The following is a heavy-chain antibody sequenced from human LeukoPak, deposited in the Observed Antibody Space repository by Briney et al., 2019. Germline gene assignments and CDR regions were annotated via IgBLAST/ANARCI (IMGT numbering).Heavy chain of an antibody. CDR2: ISAYNGNT. CDR3: ARGPLGIAAAYFDY. D-gene: IGHD6-13*01. V-gene: IGHV1-18*01. J-gene: IGHJ4*02. Sequence: ASVEVSCKASGYTFTSYGISWVRQAPGQGLEWMGWISAYNGNTNYAQKLQGRVTMTTDTSTSTAYMELRSLRSDDTAVYYCARGPLGIAAAYFDYWGQGTLVTVSS. CDR1: GYTFTSYG.